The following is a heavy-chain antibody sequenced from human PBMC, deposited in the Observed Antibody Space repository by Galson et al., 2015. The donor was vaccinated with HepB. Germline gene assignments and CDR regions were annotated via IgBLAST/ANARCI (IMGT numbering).Heavy chain of an antibody. V-gene: IGHV1-69*04. CDR3: ARRDYSSSWRDYYYGMDV. CDR2: IIPILGIA. D-gene: IGHD6-13*01. Sequence: SVKVSCKASGGTFSSYAISWVRQAPGQGLEWMGRIIPILGIANYAQKFQGRVTITADKSTSTAYMELSSLRSEDTAVYYCARRDYSSSWRDYYYGMDVWGQGTTVTVSS. J-gene: IGHJ6*02. CDR1: GGTFSSYA.